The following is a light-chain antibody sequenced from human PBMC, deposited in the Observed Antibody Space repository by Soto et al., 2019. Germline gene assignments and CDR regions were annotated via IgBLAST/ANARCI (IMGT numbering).Light chain of an antibody. CDR2: EVS. CDR1: SSDVGGYNY. Sequence: QSALTQPASVSGSPGQSITISCTGTSSDVGGYNYVSWYQQHPDKAPKLMIYEVSNRPSGVSNRFSGSKSGNTASLTISGLQAEDEADYYCSSYTSSSLCVFGTGTKLTVL. CDR3: SSYTSSSLCV. J-gene: IGLJ1*01. V-gene: IGLV2-14*01.